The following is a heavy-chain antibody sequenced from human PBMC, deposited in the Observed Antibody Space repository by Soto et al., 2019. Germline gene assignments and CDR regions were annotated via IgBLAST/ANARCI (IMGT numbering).Heavy chain of an antibody. V-gene: IGHV4-39*02. Sequence: PSETLSLTCTVSGGSISSGSYYWGWIRQPPGKGLEWIGSIDYSGSTYYNPSLKSRVTISVDTSKNHFSLKLGSVTAADTALYYCSRRAPEGFDPWGQGTLVTVS. CDR2: IDYSGST. CDR1: GGSISSGSYY. CDR3: SRRAPEGFDP. J-gene: IGHJ5*02.